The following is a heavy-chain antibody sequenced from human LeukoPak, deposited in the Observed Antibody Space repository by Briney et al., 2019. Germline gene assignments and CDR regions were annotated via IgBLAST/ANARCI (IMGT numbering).Heavy chain of an antibody. D-gene: IGHD2-2*01. V-gene: IGHV1-69*13. CDR3: ARVKSSTSCYFDY. CDR2: IIPIFGTA. J-gene: IGHJ4*02. Sequence: SVKVSCKASGGTFSSYAISWVRQAPGQGLEWMGGIIPIFGTANYAQKFQGRVTITADESTSTAYMELSSLRSEDTAVYYCARVKSSTSCYFDYWGQGTLVTVPS. CDR1: GGTFSSYA.